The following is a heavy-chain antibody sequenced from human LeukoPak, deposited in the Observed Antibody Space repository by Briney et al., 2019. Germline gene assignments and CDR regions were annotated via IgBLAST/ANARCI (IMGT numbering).Heavy chain of an antibody. J-gene: IGHJ4*02. Sequence: SETLSLTCAVYGGSFSGYYWSWIRQPPGKGLEWIGEINHSGSTNYNPSLKSRVTISVDTSKNQFSLKLSSVTAADTAVYYCARVEMTTNSGRRYFDYWGQGTRVTVSS. CDR1: GGSFSGYY. CDR2: INHSGST. CDR3: ARVEMTTNSGRRYFDY. V-gene: IGHV4-34*01. D-gene: IGHD5-24*01.